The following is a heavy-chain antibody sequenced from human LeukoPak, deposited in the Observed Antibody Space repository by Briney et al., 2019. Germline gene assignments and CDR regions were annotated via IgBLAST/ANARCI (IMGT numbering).Heavy chain of an antibody. CDR3: AREGAGRGYYYDSSGFPDY. J-gene: IGHJ4*02. Sequence: GASVKVSCKASGGTFSSYAISWVRQAPGQGLEWMGWINPNSGGTNYAQKFQGRVTMTRDTSISTAYMELSRLRSDDTAVYYCAREGAGRGYYYDSSGFPDYWGQGTLVTVSS. CDR1: GGTFSSYA. D-gene: IGHD3-22*01. CDR2: INPNSGGT. V-gene: IGHV1-2*02.